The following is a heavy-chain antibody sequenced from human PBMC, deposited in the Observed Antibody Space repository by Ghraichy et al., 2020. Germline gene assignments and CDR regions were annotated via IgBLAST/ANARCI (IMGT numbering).Heavy chain of an antibody. CDR1: GFTFSDYW. Sequence: GGSLRLSCTASGFTFSDYWMSWVRQAPGKGLEWVANIKQDGSEKYYVDSVKGRFTISRDNAKNSLYLQMNSLRAEDTAVYYCARSKNLDYWGQGTLVTVSS. J-gene: IGHJ4*02. CDR2: IKQDGSEK. V-gene: IGHV3-7*03. CDR3: ARSKNLDY.